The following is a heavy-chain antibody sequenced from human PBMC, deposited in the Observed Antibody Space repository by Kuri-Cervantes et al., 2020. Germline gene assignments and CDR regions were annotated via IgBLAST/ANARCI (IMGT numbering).Heavy chain of an antibody. D-gene: IGHD3-10*01. J-gene: IGHJ5*02. CDR3: ARGRITMVQDQYWFDP. CDR1: GYTFTSYD. V-gene: IGHV1-69*13. Sequence: SVKVSCKASGYTFTSYDISWVRQAPGQGLEWMGGIIPIFGTANYAQKFQGRVTITADESTSTAYMELSSLRSEDTAVYYCARGRITMVQDQYWFDPWGQGTLVTVSS. CDR2: IIPIFGTA.